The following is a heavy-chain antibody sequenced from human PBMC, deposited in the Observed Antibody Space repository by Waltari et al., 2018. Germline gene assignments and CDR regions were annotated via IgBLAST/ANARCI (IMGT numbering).Heavy chain of an antibody. V-gene: IGHV3-20*04. Sequence: EAQVEESGGGVVRPGESLRLSCAASGFTLADHGMNWVGQTPGKGLGGVVGSNWSGATADYAESVEGRFIISRDNAKNSLYLQMNSLRVEDTALYYCTRLEYTSSGYYYYMDVWGKGTTVSVTS. J-gene: IGHJ6*03. D-gene: IGHD3-10*01. CDR1: GFTLADHG. CDR2: SNWSGATA. CDR3: TRLEYTSSGYYYYMDV.